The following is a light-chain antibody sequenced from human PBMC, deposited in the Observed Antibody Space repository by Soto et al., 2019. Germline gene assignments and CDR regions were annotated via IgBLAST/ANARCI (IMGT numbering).Light chain of an antibody. CDR1: QGISNY. Sequence: DIRLTQSPSFLSASVGDRVTITCRASQGISNYLAWYQQKPGKAPNLLIYAASTLQTGVPSRFSGSGSGTEFTLTISSLQPEDFATYFCQQVYSYPFTFGPGTKVDIK. V-gene: IGKV1-9*01. CDR2: AAS. CDR3: QQVYSYPFT. J-gene: IGKJ3*01.